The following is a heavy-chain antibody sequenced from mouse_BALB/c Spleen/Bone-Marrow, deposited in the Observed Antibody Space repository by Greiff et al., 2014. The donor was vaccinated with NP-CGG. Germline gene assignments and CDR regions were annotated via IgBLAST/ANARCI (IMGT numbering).Heavy chain of an antibody. Sequence: VQLKHSGAELVKPGASVKLSCTASGFNIKDTYMHWVKQRPGQGLEWIGRIDPANGNTKYDPKFQGKATITADTSSNTAYLQLSSLTSEDTAVYYCANYDYGWYFDVWGAGTTVTVSS. V-gene: IGHV14-3*02. CDR2: IDPANGNT. D-gene: IGHD2-4*01. CDR1: GFNIKDTY. CDR3: ANYDYGWYFDV. J-gene: IGHJ1*01.